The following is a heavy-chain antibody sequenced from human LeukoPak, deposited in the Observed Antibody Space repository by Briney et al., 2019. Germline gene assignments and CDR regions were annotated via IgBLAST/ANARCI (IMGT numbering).Heavy chain of an antibody. V-gene: IGHV3-7*01. Sequence: SLRLSHLDSRFTLRSYWMSRVRQAPGKGLESVASITPDGREDHSMDSVKGRFTISRDNADNSLYLQMNSLRAEDTAVSFCARLMGGVTTYDYWGQGTLVTVSS. J-gene: IGHJ4*02. D-gene: IGHD4-11*01. CDR2: ITPDGRED. CDR1: RFTLRSYW. CDR3: ARLMGGVTTYDY.